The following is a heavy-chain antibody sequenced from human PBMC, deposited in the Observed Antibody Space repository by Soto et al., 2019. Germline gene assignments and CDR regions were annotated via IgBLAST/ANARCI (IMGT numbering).Heavy chain of an antibody. CDR3: GRDPNRDYIGAFSFDI. Sequence: GGSLRLSCVASGFAFSNYAMPWVRQAPGEGLEWVSSIVGSGDTTKYAYSVKGRFDISRDNSRNTLYLRLNSLRVEDTAIYYRGRDPNRDYIGAFSFDIGGQGTMVTVSS. V-gene: IGHV3-23*01. CDR2: IVGSGDTT. D-gene: IGHD4-17*01. CDR1: GFAFSNYA. J-gene: IGHJ3*02.